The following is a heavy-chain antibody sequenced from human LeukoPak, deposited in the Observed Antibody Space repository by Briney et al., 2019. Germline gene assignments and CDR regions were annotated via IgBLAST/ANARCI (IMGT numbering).Heavy chain of an antibody. CDR1: GFTFSSYA. CDR2: ISYDGSNK. J-gene: IGHJ6*02. Sequence: PGRSLRLSCAASGFTFSSYAMHWVRQAPGKGLEWVAVISYDGSNKYYAHSVKGRFTISRDNSKNTLYLQMNSLRAEDTAVYYCARGHCSSTSCYLAVRSDNYYYGMDVWGQGTTVTVSS. V-gene: IGHV3-30-3*01. CDR3: ARGHCSSTSCYLAVRSDNYYYGMDV. D-gene: IGHD2-2*01.